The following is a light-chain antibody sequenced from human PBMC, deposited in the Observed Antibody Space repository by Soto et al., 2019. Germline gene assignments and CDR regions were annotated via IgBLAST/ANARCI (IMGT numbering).Light chain of an antibody. Sequence: DIQLTQSPSFLSASVGDRVTITCRASQGISNNLAWYQHNPGKHPKLLIYGASTLQSGVPSRFSGSGSGTEFTLTISSLQPEDFATYYCQQLNNYPRALTFGGGTKVEIK. CDR2: GAS. J-gene: IGKJ4*01. V-gene: IGKV1-9*01. CDR1: QGISNN. CDR3: QQLNNYPRALT.